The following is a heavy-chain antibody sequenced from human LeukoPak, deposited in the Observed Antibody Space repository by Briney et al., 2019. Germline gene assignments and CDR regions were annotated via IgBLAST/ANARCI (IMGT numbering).Heavy chain of an antibody. CDR1: GFTFSSYW. D-gene: IGHD6-19*01. Sequence: PGGSLRLSCAASGFTFSSYWMSWVRQAPGKGLEWVSAISGSGGSTYYADSVKGRFTISRDNSKNTLYLQMNSLRAEDTAVYYCAKDFRYSSGWYPGDDYWGQGTLVTVSS. J-gene: IGHJ4*02. V-gene: IGHV3-23*01. CDR2: ISGSGGST. CDR3: AKDFRYSSGWYPGDDY.